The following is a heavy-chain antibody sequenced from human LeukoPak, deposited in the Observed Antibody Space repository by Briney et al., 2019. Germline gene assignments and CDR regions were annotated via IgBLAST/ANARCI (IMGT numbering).Heavy chain of an antibody. CDR2: IWYDGSNK. CDR1: GFTFSSYG. Sequence: QPGRSLRLSCAASGFTFSSYGMHWVRQAPGKGLEWVAVIWYDGSNKYYADSVKGRFTISRDNSKNTLYLQMNSLRAEDTAVYYCSGGVGATAFDYWGQGTLVTVSS. J-gene: IGHJ4*02. CDR3: SGGVGATAFDY. V-gene: IGHV3-33*01. D-gene: IGHD1-26*01.